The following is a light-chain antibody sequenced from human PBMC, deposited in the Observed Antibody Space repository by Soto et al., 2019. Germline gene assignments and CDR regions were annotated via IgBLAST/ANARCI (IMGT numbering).Light chain of an antibody. CDR1: QAIFTF. Sequence: DIQVTQSPSSLSASVGDRVTISCRSSQAIFTFLNWYQQKEGKAPRXLIYATSNLQSGVPSRFSGTGSGTELTITISSLQPEDFETYVCQQGYSLPITFGQGTRLEIK. V-gene: IGKV1-39*01. CDR2: ATS. J-gene: IGKJ5*01. CDR3: QQGYSLPIT.